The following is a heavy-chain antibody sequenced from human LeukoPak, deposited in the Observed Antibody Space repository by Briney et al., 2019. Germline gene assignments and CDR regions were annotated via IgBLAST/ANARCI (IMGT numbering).Heavy chain of an antibody. J-gene: IGHJ3*02. D-gene: IGHD3-16*01. CDR3: ATELGFRNAFDI. CDR2: ISSSGLTI. V-gene: IGHV3-11*01. Sequence: GGSLRLSCTASGVTFTDLYMSWIRQAPAKGLEWVSYISSSGLTIYYADSVKGRFTISRDNAKNSLYLQMNSLRAEDAAVYYCATELGFRNAFDIWGQGTMVTVSS. CDR1: GVTFTDLY.